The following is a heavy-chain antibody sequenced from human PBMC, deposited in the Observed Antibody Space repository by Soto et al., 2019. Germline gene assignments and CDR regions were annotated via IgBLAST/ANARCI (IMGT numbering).Heavy chain of an antibody. CDR3: ASLDSSGWSVDY. D-gene: IGHD6-19*01. V-gene: IGHV3-21*01. J-gene: IGHJ4*02. CDR1: GFTFSSYS. CDR2: ISSSSSYI. Sequence: GGSLRLSCAASGFTFSSYSMNWVRQAPGKGLEWVSSISSSSSYIYYADSVKGRFTISRDNAKNSLYLQMNSLRAEDTAVYYCASLDSSGWSVDYWGKGTLVPVSP.